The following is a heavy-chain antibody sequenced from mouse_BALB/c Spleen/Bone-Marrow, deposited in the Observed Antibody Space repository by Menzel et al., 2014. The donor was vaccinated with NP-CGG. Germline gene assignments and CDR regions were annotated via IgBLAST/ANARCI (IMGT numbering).Heavy chain of an antibody. CDR1: GFTLTDYY. V-gene: IGHV7-3*02. CDR3: ARDRGGLLHDY. Sequence: EVHLVESGGGLVQPGGSLRLSCATSGFTLTDYYMSWVRQPPGKALEWLGFIRNKANGYTTEYSASVKGRFTISRDNSQSILYLQMNTLRAEDSATYYCARDRGGLLHDYWGQGTTLTVSS. J-gene: IGHJ2*01. D-gene: IGHD1-1*01. CDR2: IRNKANGYTT.